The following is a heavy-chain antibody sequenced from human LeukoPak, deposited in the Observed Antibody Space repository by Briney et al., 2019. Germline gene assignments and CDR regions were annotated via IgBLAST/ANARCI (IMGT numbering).Heavy chain of an antibody. CDR2: INHSGST. D-gene: IGHD3-10*01. CDR3: AREGKITMVRGVIRYYYMDV. Sequence: SETLSLTCAVYGGSFSGYYWSWIRQPTGKGLEWIGEINHSGSTNYNPSLKSRVTISVDTSKNQFSLKLSSVTAADTAVYYCAREGKITMVRGVIRYYYMDVWGKGTTVTISS. CDR1: GGSFSGYY. V-gene: IGHV4-34*01. J-gene: IGHJ6*03.